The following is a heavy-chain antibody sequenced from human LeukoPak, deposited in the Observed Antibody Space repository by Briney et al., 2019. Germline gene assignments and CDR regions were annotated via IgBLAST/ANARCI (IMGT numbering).Heavy chain of an antibody. D-gene: IGHD6-13*01. CDR2: IYYSGST. CDR1: GGSISSYY. V-gene: IGHV4-59*01. J-gene: IGHJ6*03. Sequence: SETLSLTCTVSGGSISSYYWSWIRQPPGKGLEWIGYIYYSGSTNFNPSLKSRVTISVDTSKNQFSLKLSSVTAADTAVYYCASGPGYSSSWYGVHYYYYYYMDVWGKGTTVTVSS. CDR3: ASGPGYSSSWYGVHYYYYYYMDV.